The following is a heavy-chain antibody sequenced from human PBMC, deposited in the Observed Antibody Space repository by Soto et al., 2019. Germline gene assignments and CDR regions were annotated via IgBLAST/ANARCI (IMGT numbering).Heavy chain of an antibody. CDR2: ISWNSGSI. CDR1: GFTFDDYA. V-gene: IGHV3-9*01. J-gene: IGHJ4*02. Sequence: EVQLVESGGGLVQPGRSLRLSCAASGFTFDDYAMHWVRQAPGKGLEWVSGISWNSGSIGYEDSVKGRFTISRDNAKNYQYLQMNSPGADDTAMYYCANDHCSSTTGNFDYWGEGPLVVVPS. D-gene: IGHD2-2*01. CDR3: ANDHCSSTTGNFDY.